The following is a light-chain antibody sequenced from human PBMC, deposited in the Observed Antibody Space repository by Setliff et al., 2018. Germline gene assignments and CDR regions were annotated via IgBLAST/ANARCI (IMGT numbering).Light chain of an antibody. CDR3: CSYAGGSAFA. V-gene: IGLV2-23*02. J-gene: IGLJ1*01. CDR1: SRDVGYYNL. Sequence: QSVLTQPPSVSGSPGQSITISCTGTSRDVGYYNLVSWYQQHPGKAPKVILYDFKTRPSGVSDRFSGSKSGNTASLTISGLQAEDEADYYCCSYAGGSAFAFGTGTKV. CDR2: DFK.